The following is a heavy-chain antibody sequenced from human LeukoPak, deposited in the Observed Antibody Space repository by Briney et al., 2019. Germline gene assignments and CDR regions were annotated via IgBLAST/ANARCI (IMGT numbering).Heavy chain of an antibody. CDR1: GGSISSYY. CDR2: IYYSGST. V-gene: IGHV4-59*01. Sequence: SETLSLTCTVSGGSISSYYWSWIRQPPGKGLEWIGYIYYSGSTNYNPSLKSRVTISVDTSKNQFSLKLSSVTAADTAVYYCARDPGGYDPSYYFDYWGQGTLVTVSS. CDR3: ARDPGGYDPSYYFDY. J-gene: IGHJ4*02. D-gene: IGHD5-12*01.